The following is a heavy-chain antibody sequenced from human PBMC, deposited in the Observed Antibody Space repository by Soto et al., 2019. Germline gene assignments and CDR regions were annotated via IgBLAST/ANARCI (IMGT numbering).Heavy chain of an antibody. J-gene: IGHJ6*02. CDR3: ARDDSRIAAADYYGMDV. CDR1: GGSISSGGYY. CDR2: IYYSGST. D-gene: IGHD6-13*01. V-gene: IGHV4-31*03. Sequence: KTSETLSFTCTVSGGSISSGGYYWSWIRQHPGKGLEWIGYIYYSGSTYYNPSLKSRVTISVDTSKNQFSLKLSSVTAADTAVYYCARDDSRIAAADYYGMDVWGHGTTVTVSS.